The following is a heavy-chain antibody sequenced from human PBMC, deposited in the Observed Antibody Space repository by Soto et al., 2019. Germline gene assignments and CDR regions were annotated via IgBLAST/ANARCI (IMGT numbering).Heavy chain of an antibody. J-gene: IGHJ4*02. D-gene: IGHD3-10*01. CDR3: ARYYYGSGSFDY. CDR1: GFTVSNNY. CDR2: IYSGGNT. Sequence: GGSLRLSCAASGFTVSNNYMSWVRQAPGKGLEWVSLIYSGGNTYYADSVKGRFTISRDNSKNTLYLQMNSLRAEDTAVYYCARYYYGSGSFDYWGQGTLVTVSS. V-gene: IGHV3-53*01.